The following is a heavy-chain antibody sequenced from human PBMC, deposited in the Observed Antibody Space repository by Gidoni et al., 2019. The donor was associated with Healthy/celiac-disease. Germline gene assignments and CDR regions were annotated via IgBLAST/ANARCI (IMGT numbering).Heavy chain of an antibody. J-gene: IGHJ4*02. CDR2: LYHSGST. CDR1: GGSISSGGYS. Sequence: QLQLQESGSGLVKPSQTLSLTCAVSGGSISSGGYSWSWIRQPPGKGLEWIGYLYHSGSTYYNPSLKSRVTISVDRSKNQFSLKLSSVTAADTAVYYCASLTVIDLGEVFDYWGQGTLVTVSS. D-gene: IGHD2-21*01. V-gene: IGHV4-30-2*01. CDR3: ASLTVIDLGEVFDY.